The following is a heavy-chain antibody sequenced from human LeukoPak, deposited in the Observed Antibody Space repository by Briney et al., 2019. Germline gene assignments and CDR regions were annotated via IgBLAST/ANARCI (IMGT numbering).Heavy chain of an antibody. D-gene: IGHD4-17*01. CDR3: AKDSGYGDLE. CDR1: AFTFSSYG. J-gene: IGHJ4*02. CDR2: IRYDGSNK. Sequence: PGGSLRLSCAASAFTFSSYGMHWVRQAPGKGLEWVAFIRYDGSNKYYEDSVKGRFTISRDNSKNTPYLQMNSLRAEDTAVYYCAKDSGYGDLEWGQGTLVTVSS. V-gene: IGHV3-30*02.